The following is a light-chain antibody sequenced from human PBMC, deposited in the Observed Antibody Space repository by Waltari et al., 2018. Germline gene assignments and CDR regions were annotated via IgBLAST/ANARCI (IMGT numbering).Light chain of an antibody. J-gene: IGLJ3*02. V-gene: IGLV6-57*01. CDR3: QSYDSSNHNWV. CDR2: EEN. Sequence: NFMLTQPHSVSESPGKTVTISCTQNSGSIASNYVQWYQQRPGSSPTTVFYEENQRPPVAPDRFSGSIDSSSTSASLTISGLKTEDEADYYCQSYDSSNHNWVFGGGTKLTVL. CDR1: SGSIASNY.